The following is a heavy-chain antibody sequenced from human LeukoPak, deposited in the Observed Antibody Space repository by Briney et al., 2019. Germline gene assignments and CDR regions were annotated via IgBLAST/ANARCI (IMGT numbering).Heavy chain of an antibody. CDR3: ARVIGYCSSTSCYRVYYGMDV. CDR2: IYYSGTT. D-gene: IGHD2-2*02. V-gene: IGHV4-59*01. CDR1: GDSISSYY. J-gene: IGHJ6*02. Sequence: SETLSLTCTVSGDSISSYYWSWIRQPPGMGLEWIGYIYYSGTTNYNPSLKSRVTISVDTSKNQFSLKLSSVIAADTAVYYCARVIGYCSSTSCYRVYYGMDVWGQGTTVTVSS.